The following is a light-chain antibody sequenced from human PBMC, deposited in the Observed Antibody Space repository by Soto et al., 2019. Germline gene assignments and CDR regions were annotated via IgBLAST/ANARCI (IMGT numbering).Light chain of an antibody. Sequence: QSVLTQPRSVSGSPGQSVAISCTGTNSDIGDYKFVSWYQQHPGKAPKVMIYDVSKRPSGVPDRFSGSKSGNTASLTISGLQAEDEADYYCCSYPGTHTWVLGGGTK. J-gene: IGLJ3*02. CDR2: DVS. V-gene: IGLV2-11*01. CDR3: CSYPGTHTWV. CDR1: NSDIGDYKF.